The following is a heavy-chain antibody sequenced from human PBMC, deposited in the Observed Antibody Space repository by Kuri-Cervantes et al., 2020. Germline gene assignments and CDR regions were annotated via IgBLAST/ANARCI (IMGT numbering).Heavy chain of an antibody. CDR2: ISNSGDTI. J-gene: IGHJ4*02. CDR1: GFTFSNSS. D-gene: IGHD3-3*01. Sequence: GESLKISCAASGFTFSNSSMNWVRQAPGKGLDWVSYISNSGDTIYYADSVKGRFTISRDNAKNSLYLQMNSLRAEDTAVYYCARAGRKITIFGVAESDYWGQGTLVTVSS. CDR3: ARAGRKITIFGVAESDY. V-gene: IGHV3-48*03.